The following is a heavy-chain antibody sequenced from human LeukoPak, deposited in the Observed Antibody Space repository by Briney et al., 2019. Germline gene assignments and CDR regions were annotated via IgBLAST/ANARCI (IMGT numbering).Heavy chain of an antibody. V-gene: IGHV3-11*06. CDR1: GFTFSDYY. J-gene: IGHJ4*02. Sequence: GGSLRLSCAASGFTFSDYYMSWIRQAPGKGLEWVSYISSSSSYTNYADSVKGRFTISRDNAKNSLYLQMNSLRAEDTAVYYCASGGRYCSSTSCFDYWAREPWSPSPQ. CDR2: ISSSSSYT. D-gene: IGHD2-2*01. CDR3: ASGGRYCSSTSCFDY.